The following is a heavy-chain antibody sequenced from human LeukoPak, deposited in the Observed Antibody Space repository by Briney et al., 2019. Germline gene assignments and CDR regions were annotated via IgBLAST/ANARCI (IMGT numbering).Heavy chain of an antibody. CDR1: GFTFSSYA. J-gene: IGHJ5*02. CDR3: ARDSPRTGP. V-gene: IGHV3-30-3*01. Sequence: GGSLRPSCAASGFTFSSYAMNWVRQAPGKGPEWVALISYDGSNKNYADSVKGRFTISRDNSKNTLYLQMNSLRAEDTAVYYCARDSPRTGPWGQGILVIVSS. D-gene: IGHD1-1*01. CDR2: ISYDGSNK.